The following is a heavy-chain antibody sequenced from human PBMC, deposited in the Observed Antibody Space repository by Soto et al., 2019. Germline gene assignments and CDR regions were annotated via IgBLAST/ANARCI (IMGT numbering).Heavy chain of an antibody. V-gene: IGHV4-59*01. CDR3: ARGRGWFDP. CDR2: IYYSGST. Sequence: SETLSLTCTVSGGSISSYYWSWIRQPPGKGLEWIGYIYYSGSTNYNPSLKSRVTISVDTSKNQFSLKLSSVTAADTAVYYCARGRGWFDPWGQGALVTVSS. CDR1: GGSISSYY. J-gene: IGHJ5*02.